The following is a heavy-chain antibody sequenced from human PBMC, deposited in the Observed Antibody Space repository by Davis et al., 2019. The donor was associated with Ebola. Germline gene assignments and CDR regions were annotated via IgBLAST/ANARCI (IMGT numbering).Heavy chain of an antibody. CDR2: INPSGCST. V-gene: IGHV1-46*01. J-gene: IGHJ6*02. CDR3: ARWALYDSSGYRMDV. D-gene: IGHD3-22*01. Sequence: ASVQVSCKASGYTFTSYYMHWVRQAPGQGLEWMGIINPSGCSTSYAQKFQGRVTMTRDTSTSTVDMELSSLRSEDTAVYYCARWALYDSSGYRMDVWGQGTTVTVSS. CDR1: GYTFTSYY.